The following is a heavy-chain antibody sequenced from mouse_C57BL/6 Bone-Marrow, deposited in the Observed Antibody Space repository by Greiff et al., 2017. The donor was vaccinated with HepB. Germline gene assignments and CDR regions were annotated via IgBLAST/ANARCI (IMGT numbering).Heavy chain of an antibody. CDR1: GYTFTDYN. J-gene: IGHJ3*01. CDR2: INPNNGGT. V-gene: IGHV1-18*01. Sequence: EVHLVESGPELVKPGASVKIPCKASGYTFTDYNMDWVKQSHGKSLEWIGDINPNNGGTIYNQKFKGKATLTVDKSSSTAYMELRSLTSEDTAVYYCAMHYYGRGWFAYWGQGTLVTVSA. CDR3: AMHYYGRGWFAY. D-gene: IGHD1-1*01.